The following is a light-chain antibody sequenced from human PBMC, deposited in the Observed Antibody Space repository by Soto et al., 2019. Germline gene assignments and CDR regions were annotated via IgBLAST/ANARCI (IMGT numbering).Light chain of an antibody. CDR1: QRLSGSY. CDR3: QQYDSSPRA. J-gene: IGKJ1*01. CDR2: GAS. Sequence: DTMLTQSPGTLALSPGEEATLSCMATQRLSGSYLAWSQQKPGQAPRLLIYGASTRATGIPDMFSGSGSGTDLTLTISTLEPEDFAVYYCQQYDSSPRAFGEGTKVDTK. V-gene: IGKV3-20*01.